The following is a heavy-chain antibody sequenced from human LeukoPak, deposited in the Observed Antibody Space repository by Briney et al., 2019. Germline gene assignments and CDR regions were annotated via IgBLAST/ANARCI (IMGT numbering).Heavy chain of an antibody. J-gene: IGHJ4*02. Sequence: GGSLRLSCAASGFTFSNYWMSWVRQAPGKGLEWVANIKQDGGETYYVGSVKGRFTISRDNAQNSLYLQMNSLRAEDTAIYYCAGGVWPRSNYWGQGTLVTVSS. V-gene: IGHV3-7*01. D-gene: IGHD6-13*01. CDR1: GFTFSNYW. CDR2: IKQDGGET. CDR3: AGGVWPRSNY.